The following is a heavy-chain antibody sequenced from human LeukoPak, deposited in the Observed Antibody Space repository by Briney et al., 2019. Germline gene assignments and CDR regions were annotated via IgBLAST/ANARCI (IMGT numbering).Heavy chain of an antibody. CDR3: ARGRQDVTMIVVVMTAVSYYLDV. D-gene: IGHD3-22*01. J-gene: IGHJ6*03. CDR2: MNPSGST. V-gene: IGHV4-34*01. CDR1: GGSFSGYY. Sequence: SETLSLTCAVYGGSFSGYYWTWIRQTPEKGLEWIGEMNPSGSTNYNPSLKSRVTISVDTSKNQFSLELSSVPAADTAVYYCARGRQDVTMIVVVMTAVSYYLDVWGKGTTVTVS.